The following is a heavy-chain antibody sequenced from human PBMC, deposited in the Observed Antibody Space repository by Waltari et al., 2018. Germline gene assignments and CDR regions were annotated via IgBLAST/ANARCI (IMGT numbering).Heavy chain of an antibody. CDR1: GGSFSGYY. D-gene: IGHD6-13*01. CDR3: ARGYIAAANDAFDI. J-gene: IGHJ3*02. Sequence: QVQLQQWGAGLLKPSETLSLTCAVYGGSFSGYYWRWIRPPPGKGLEWIGEINHSGSTNYNPSLKSRVTISVDTSKNQFSLKLSSVTAADTAVYYCARGYIAAANDAFDIWGQGTMVTVSS. CDR2: INHSGST. V-gene: IGHV4-34*01.